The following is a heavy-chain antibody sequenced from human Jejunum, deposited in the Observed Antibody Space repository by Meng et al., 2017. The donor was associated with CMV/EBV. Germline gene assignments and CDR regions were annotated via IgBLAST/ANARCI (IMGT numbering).Heavy chain of an antibody. J-gene: IGHJ5*02. CDR2: IYQYGGT. D-gene: IGHD2-2*01. CDR1: VGSTIPYY. V-gene: IGHV4-59*08. CDR3: VRHGDCSSGSCYYHWFDP. Sequence: SGPGLVKRPGTLSLSCSFSVGSTIPYYWVWIRQSQGKGLGWIGNIYQYGGTYYNPSLRSRVTISTDTSKNEFSLRLKSVTAADTAVYYCVRHGDCSSGSCYYHWFDPWGQGSLVTVSS.